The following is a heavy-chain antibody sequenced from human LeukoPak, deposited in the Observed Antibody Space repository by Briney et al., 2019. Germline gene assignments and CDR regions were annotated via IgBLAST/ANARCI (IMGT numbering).Heavy chain of an antibody. CDR3: AREGPLGYYDSSGYYHY. CDR2: IKQDGSEK. Sequence: QSGGSLRLSCAASGFTFSDYYMSWARQAPGKGLEWVANIKQDGSEKYYVDSVKGRFTISRDNAKNSLYLQMNSLRAEDTAVYYCAREGPLGYYDSSGYYHYWGQGTLVTVSS. J-gene: IGHJ4*02. CDR1: GFTFSDYY. D-gene: IGHD3-22*01. V-gene: IGHV3-7*01.